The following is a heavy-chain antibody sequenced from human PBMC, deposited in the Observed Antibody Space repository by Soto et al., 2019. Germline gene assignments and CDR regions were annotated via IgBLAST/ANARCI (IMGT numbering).Heavy chain of an antibody. Sequence: PSETLSLTCTVSGGSFLGYYWGWVLQPPWKGLEWIGYIYYSGSTYYNPSLKSRVTISVDTSKNQFSLKLSSVTAADTAVYYCARVYCGGDCYLPDWFDPWGQGTLVTVSS. CDR3: ARVYCGGDCYLPDWFDP. CDR1: GGSFLGYY. V-gene: IGHV4-30-4*08. CDR2: IYYSGST. D-gene: IGHD2-21*02. J-gene: IGHJ5*02.